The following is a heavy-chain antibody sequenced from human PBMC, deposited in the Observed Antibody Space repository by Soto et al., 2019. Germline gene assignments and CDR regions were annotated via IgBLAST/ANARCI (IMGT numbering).Heavy chain of an antibody. CDR2: IIPIFGTA. Sequence: GASVKVSGKASGGTFSSYAISWVRQAPGQGLEWMGGIIPIFGTANYAQEFQGRVTITADESTSTAYMELSSLRSEDTAVYYCARGPRGSSPTLKYNWFDPWGQGTLVTVSS. CDR3: ARGPRGSSPTLKYNWFDP. D-gene: IGHD1-26*01. CDR1: GGTFSSYA. V-gene: IGHV1-69*13. J-gene: IGHJ5*02.